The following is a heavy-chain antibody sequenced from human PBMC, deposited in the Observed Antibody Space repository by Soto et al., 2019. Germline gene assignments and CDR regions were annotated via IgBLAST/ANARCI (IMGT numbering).Heavy chain of an antibody. D-gene: IGHD6-6*01. CDR3: AKGEIADRPRWFDP. J-gene: IGHJ5*02. CDR2: ISGSGGST. V-gene: IGHV3-23*01. Sequence: GGFLRLSCVSSVFTFSSYAMSWVRQAPGKGLEWVSAISGSGGSTYYADSVKGRFTISRDNSKNTLYRQMNSLRAEDTAVYYCAKGEIADRPRWFDPWGQGTMVTVSS. CDR1: VFTFSSYA.